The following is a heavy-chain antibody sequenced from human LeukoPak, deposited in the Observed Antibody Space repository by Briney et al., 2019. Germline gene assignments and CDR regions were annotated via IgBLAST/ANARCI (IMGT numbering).Heavy chain of an antibody. CDR1: GGSISSGGYY. Sequence: TSETLSLTCAVSGGSISSGGYYWSWIRQHPGKGLEWIGYIYYNGNTYYNPSLKSRLTISGDASENQFSLKLSSVTAADTAVYYCVRNFDSYNAFDIWGQGTMVTVSS. CDR2: IYYNGNT. D-gene: IGHD3-22*01. V-gene: IGHV4-31*11. J-gene: IGHJ3*02. CDR3: VRNFDSYNAFDI.